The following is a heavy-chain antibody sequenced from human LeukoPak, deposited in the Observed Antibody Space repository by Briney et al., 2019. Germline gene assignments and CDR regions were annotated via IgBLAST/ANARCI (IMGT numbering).Heavy chain of an antibody. Sequence: PSETLSLTCAVYGGSFSGYYWSWIRQPPGKGLEWIGEINHSGSTNYNPSLKSRVTISVDTSKNQFSLKLSSVTAADTAVYYCARARQYYYGSGSSYFDYWGQGTLVPVSS. D-gene: IGHD3-10*01. J-gene: IGHJ4*02. CDR2: INHSGST. CDR1: GGSFSGYY. CDR3: ARARQYYYGSGSSYFDY. V-gene: IGHV4-34*01.